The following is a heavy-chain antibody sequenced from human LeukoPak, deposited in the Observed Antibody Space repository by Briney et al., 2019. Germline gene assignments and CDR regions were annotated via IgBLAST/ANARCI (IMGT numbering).Heavy chain of an antibody. Sequence: GGSLRLSCAASGFTFSSYSMNWVRQAPGKGLEWVSYISSSSDTIYYADSVKGRFTISRDNSKNTLYLQMNSLRAEDTAVYYCAKDQYYYDSSGYYEWFDPWGQGTLVTVSS. D-gene: IGHD3-22*01. CDR1: GFTFSSYS. J-gene: IGHJ5*02. CDR2: ISSSSDTI. CDR3: AKDQYYYDSSGYYEWFDP. V-gene: IGHV3-48*01.